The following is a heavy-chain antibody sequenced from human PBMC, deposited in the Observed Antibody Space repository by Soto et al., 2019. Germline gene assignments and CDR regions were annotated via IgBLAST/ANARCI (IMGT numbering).Heavy chain of an antibody. CDR3: ARVGGELRRAYGMDV. Sequence: PSETLSLTCTVSGCSISSYYWSWIRQPPGKGLEWIGYIYYSGSTNYNPSLKSRVTISVDTSKNQFSLKLSSVTAADTAVYYCARVGGELRRAYGMDVWGQGTTVTVSS. V-gene: IGHV4-59*01. CDR2: IYYSGST. D-gene: IGHD1-7*01. CDR1: GCSISSYY. J-gene: IGHJ6*02.